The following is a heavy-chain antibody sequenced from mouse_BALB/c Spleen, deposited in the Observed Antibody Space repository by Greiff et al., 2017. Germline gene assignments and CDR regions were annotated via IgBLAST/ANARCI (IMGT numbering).Heavy chain of an antibody. Sequence: QVQLQQSGAELAKPGASVKMSCKASGYTFTSYWMHWVKQRPGQGLEWIGYINPSTGYTEYNQKFKDKATLTADKSSSTAYMQLSSLTSEDSAVYYCARHRFYAMDYWGQGTSVTVSS. CDR2: INPSTGYT. V-gene: IGHV1-7*01. CDR3: ARHRFYAMDY. D-gene: IGHD3-1*01. J-gene: IGHJ4*01. CDR1: GYTFTSYW.